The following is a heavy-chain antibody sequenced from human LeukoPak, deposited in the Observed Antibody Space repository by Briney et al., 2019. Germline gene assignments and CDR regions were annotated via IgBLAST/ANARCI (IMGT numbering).Heavy chain of an antibody. CDR2: ISGSGGST. CDR1: GFTFSSYW. V-gene: IGHV3-23*01. D-gene: IGHD3-3*01. J-gene: IGHJ5*02. CDR3: AKFRGDFWSGYYTRNWFDP. Sequence: GGSLRLSCAASGFTFSSYWMSWVRQVPGKGLEWVSAISGSGGSTYYADSVKGRFTISRDNSKNTLYLQMNSLRAEDTAVYYCAKFRGDFWSGYYTRNWFDPWGQGTLVTVSS.